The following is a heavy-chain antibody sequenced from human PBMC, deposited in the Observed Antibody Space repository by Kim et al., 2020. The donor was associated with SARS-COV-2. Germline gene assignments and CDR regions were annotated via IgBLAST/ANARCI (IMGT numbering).Heavy chain of an antibody. CDR2: ISYDGSNK. V-gene: IGHV3-33*05. CDR1: GFTFSSYG. Sequence: GGSLRLSCAASGFTFSSYGMHWVRQAPGKGLEWVAVISYDGSNKYYADSVKGRFTISRDDSTNTLYLQMSSLRAEDTAVYYCASVRGYPYFQYWGQGTLV. D-gene: IGHD5-12*01. CDR3: ASVRGYPYFQY. J-gene: IGHJ4*02.